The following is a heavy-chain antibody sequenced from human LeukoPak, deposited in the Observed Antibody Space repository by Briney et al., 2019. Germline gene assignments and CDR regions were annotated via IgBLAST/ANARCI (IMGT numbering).Heavy chain of an antibody. CDR3: VRRFRYHDAWISYCHFDY. Sequence: PGGSLRLSCAGSGFTFSDSYMSWIRQAPGKGLEWVSYISDSGTSIYYAESVKGRFTISRDNAKNSLYLQMNSVRAEDTAVYYCVRRFRYHDAWISYCHFDYWGQGTLVTVSS. CDR2: ISDSGTSI. V-gene: IGHV3-11*01. CDR1: GFTFSDSY. D-gene: IGHD3-3*01. J-gene: IGHJ4*02.